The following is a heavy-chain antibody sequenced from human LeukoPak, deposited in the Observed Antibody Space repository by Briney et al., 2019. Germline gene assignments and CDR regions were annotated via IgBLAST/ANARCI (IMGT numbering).Heavy chain of an antibody. Sequence: SETLSLTCTVSGGSISSYYWSWIRQPPGKGLEWIGYIYTSGSTNYNPSLKSRVTISVDTSKNQFSLKLSSVTAADTAVYYCARISGYSYGALGYMDVWGKGTTVTVSS. V-gene: IGHV4-4*09. CDR1: GGSISSYY. D-gene: IGHD5-18*01. J-gene: IGHJ6*03. CDR3: ARISGYSYGALGYMDV. CDR2: IYTSGST.